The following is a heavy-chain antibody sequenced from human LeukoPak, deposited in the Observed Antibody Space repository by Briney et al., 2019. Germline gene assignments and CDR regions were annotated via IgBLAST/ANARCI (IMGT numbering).Heavy chain of an antibody. J-gene: IGHJ4*02. V-gene: IGHV3-48*01. CDR2: FGISGTI. CDR1: GCAFNSYY. D-gene: IGHD5/OR15-5a*01. CDR3: AGYGVSPY. Sequence: GGSLRLSCAASGCAFNSYYRRWVGQAPGEGPQWIAYFGISGTIYYADSVRSRFTISRDSAKNSLYLQMNGLRVDDTAIYYFAGYGVSPYWGQGTPVTVSS.